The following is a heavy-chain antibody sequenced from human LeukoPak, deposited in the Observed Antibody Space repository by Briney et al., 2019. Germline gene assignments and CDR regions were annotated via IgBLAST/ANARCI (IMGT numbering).Heavy chain of an antibody. Sequence: PGGSLRLSCAASGFTLSSYSMNWVRQAPGKGLEWVSSISSSSSYIYYADSVKGRFTISRDNAKNSLYLQMNSLRAEDTAVYYCARVTCSSTSCYTRGNFDYWGQGTLVTVSS. J-gene: IGHJ4*02. V-gene: IGHV3-21*01. CDR2: ISSSSSYI. CDR1: GFTLSSYS. D-gene: IGHD2-2*02. CDR3: ARVTCSSTSCYTRGNFDY.